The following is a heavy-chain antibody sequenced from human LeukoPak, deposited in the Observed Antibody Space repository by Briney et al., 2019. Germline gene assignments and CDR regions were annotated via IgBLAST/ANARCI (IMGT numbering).Heavy chain of an antibody. V-gene: IGHV2-70*11. CDR2: IDWDDDK. CDR1: GFSLCTSGMC. CDR3: ARAFPTVTTFDY. D-gene: IGHD4-17*01. J-gene: IGHJ4*02. Sequence: ESGPTLVNPTPPLTLTCTFSGFSLCTSGMCVSWIRQPPAKALEWLARIDWDDDKYYSTSLQTRLTISKDTSKNQVVLTMTNMDPVDTATYYCARAFPTVTTFDYWGQGTLVIVS.